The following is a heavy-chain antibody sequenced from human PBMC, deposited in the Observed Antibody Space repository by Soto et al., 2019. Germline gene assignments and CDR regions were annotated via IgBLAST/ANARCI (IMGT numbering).Heavy chain of an antibody. CDR2: LSFDGTAE. Sequence: QVQLVESGGGVVQPGTSRRLSCKASGFIFRDYLIHWVHQAPGKGLEWLAVLSFDGTAEYYADSTRGRFTISRDIPKSTTYLVINNVRREDTAMYYCARVATRLQSMEVLEYWGQGTLVTVPS. D-gene: IGHD2-21*02. V-gene: IGHV3-30*03. J-gene: IGHJ4*02. CDR3: ARVATRLQSMEVLEY. CDR1: GFIFRDYL.